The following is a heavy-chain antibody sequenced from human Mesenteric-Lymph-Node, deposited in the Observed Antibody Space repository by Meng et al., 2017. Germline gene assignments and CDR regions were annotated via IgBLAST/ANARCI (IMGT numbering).Heavy chain of an antibody. D-gene: IGHD6-13*01. V-gene: IGHV3-23*01. J-gene: IGHJ4*02. CDR3: ARDKGMVAAVGIVAY. CDR1: GFTFSNYV. Sequence: GESLKISCAASGFTFSNYVLSWVRQAPGKGLEWVSSISGSGVSTYYADSVKGRFTISRDNSKNTLYLQMNSLRAEDTAVYYCARDKGMVAAVGIVAYWGQGTLVTVSS. CDR2: ISGSGVST.